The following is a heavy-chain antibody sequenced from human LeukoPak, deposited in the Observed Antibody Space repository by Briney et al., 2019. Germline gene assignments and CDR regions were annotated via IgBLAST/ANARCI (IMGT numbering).Heavy chain of an antibody. J-gene: IGHJ4*02. CDR1: GYSITTSDW. D-gene: IGHD2-15*01. Sequence: SETLSLTCAVSGYSITTSDWWGWIRQPPGQGLEWLGYIYHSGTTYYHPSVKSRVSMSVDTSKNQFSLNLRSVTAVDTAVYYCARRTPGGPGYFDYWGQGALVTVSS. CDR2: IYHSGTT. V-gene: IGHV4-28*01. CDR3: ARRTPGGPGYFDY.